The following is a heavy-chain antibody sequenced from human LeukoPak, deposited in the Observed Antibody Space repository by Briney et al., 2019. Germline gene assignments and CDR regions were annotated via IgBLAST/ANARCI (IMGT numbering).Heavy chain of an antibody. Sequence: GGSLRLSCAASGFTFSSYAMHWVRQAPGKGLEWVAFIRYDGSNKYYADSVKGRFTISRDNSKNTLYLQMNSLRAEDTAVYYCAKDQGKRRLYDFWTWGQGTLVTVSS. V-gene: IGHV3-30*02. J-gene: IGHJ5*02. CDR3: AKDQGKRRLYDFWT. CDR1: GFTFSSYA. CDR2: IRYDGSNK. D-gene: IGHD3-3*01.